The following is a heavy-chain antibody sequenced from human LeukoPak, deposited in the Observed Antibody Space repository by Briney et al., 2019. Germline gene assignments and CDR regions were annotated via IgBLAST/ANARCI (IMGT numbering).Heavy chain of an antibody. Sequence: PSETLSLTCAVYGGSFSGYYWSWIRQPPGKGLEWIGEINHSGSTNYNPSLKSRVTISVDTSKNQFSLKLSSVTAADTAVYYCARMGVGWDSSGSTHSGYFDYWGQGTLVTVSS. V-gene: IGHV4-34*01. CDR1: GGSFSGYY. J-gene: IGHJ4*02. D-gene: IGHD6-19*01. CDR2: INHSGST. CDR3: ARMGVGWDSSGSTHSGYFDY.